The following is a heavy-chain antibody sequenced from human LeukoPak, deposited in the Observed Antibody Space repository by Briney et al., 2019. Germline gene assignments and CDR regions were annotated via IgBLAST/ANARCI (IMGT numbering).Heavy chain of an antibody. CDR2: VHHSGIT. V-gene: IGHV4-34*01. CDR1: GESFNGYY. J-gene: IGHJ4*02. D-gene: IGHD3-3*01. Sequence: SEALSLTCAVYGESFNGYYWSWIRQPPGKRLEWIGEVHHSGITNYNPSLKSRVTISLDTSKSQFSLKVRYVTAADTAVYYCARGLNDSWTGENYWGQGTLVTVSS. CDR3: ARGLNDSWTGENY.